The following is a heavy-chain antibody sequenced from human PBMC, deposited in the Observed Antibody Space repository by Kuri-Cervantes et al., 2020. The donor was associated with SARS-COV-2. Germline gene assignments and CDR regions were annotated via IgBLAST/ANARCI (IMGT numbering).Heavy chain of an antibody. J-gene: IGHJ4*02. Sequence: GESLKISCAASGFTFGTYAMHWVRQAPGKGLEWVAVISYDGSKKYYGDSVKGRFTISRDKSKNTLYLQMNSLRPEDTAVYYCATESSSWYGGSFDYWGQGTLVTVSS. CDR2: ISYDGSKK. D-gene: IGHD6-13*01. CDR3: ATESSSWYGGSFDY. V-gene: IGHV3-30-3*01. CDR1: GFTFGTYA.